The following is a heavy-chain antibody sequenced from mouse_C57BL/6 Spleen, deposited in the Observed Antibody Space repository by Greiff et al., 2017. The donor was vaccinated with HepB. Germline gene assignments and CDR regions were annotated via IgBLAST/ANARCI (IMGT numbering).Heavy chain of an antibody. CDR3: SRMARTIN. J-gene: IGHJ2*01. V-gene: IGHV5-6-3*01. CDR2: INSNGGST. CDR1: GFTFSSYG. Sequence: EVMLVESGGGLVQPGGSLKLSCAASGFTFSSYGMSWVRQTPDKRLELVATINSNGGSTYYPDSVKGRFTSSRDNAKNTLYLQMGSLKSEDTAMYYCSRMARTINWGQGTTLTVSS.